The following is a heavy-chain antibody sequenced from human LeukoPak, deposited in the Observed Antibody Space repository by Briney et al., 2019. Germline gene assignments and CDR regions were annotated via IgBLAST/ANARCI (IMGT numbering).Heavy chain of an antibody. J-gene: IGHJ4*02. CDR2: IRRKAHGGTT. V-gene: IGHV3-49*04. CDR3: TRVTYYYDNSGYFHFDS. D-gene: IGHD3-22*01. CDR1: GFTFGDYA. Sequence: PGGSLRLSCTTSGFTFGDYAMSWVRQAPGKGLEWVSFIRRKAHGGTTEYAASVKGRFSSSRDDSKSIAYLQMNSLKTEDTAVYFCTRVTYYYDNSGYFHFDSWGQGSLVIVSS.